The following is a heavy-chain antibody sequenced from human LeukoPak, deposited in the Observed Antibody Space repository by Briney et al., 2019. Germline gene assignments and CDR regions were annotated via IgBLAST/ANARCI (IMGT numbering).Heavy chain of an antibody. J-gene: IGHJ3*02. D-gene: IGHD4-17*01. CDR3: ARDPGTIHAFDI. CDR2: IYYSGST. Sequence: KPSETLSLTCTVSGGSISSGDYYWSWIRHPPGKGLEWTGYIYYSGSTYYNPSLKSRVTISVDTSKNQFSLKLSSVTAADTAVYYCARDPGTIHAFDIWGQGTMVTVSS. V-gene: IGHV4-30-4*01. CDR1: GGSISSGDYY.